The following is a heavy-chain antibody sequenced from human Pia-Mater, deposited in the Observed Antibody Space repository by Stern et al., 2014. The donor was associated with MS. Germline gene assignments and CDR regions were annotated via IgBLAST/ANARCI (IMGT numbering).Heavy chain of an antibody. V-gene: IGHV4-31*03. CDR1: GGSISSGGYY. Sequence: QVQLQESGPGLVKPSQTLSLTCTVSGGSISSGGYYLSWIRQHPGKGLEWIGYIYYSGSTYYNPSLKSRVTISVDTSKNQFSLKLSSVTAADTAVYYCARGPLSYGYRWFDPWGQGTLVTVSS. D-gene: IGHD5-18*01. CDR3: ARGPLSYGYRWFDP. CDR2: IYYSGST. J-gene: IGHJ5*02.